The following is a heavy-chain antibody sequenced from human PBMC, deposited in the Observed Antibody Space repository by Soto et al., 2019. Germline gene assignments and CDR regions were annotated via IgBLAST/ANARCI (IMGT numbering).Heavy chain of an antibody. V-gene: IGHV3-7*01. CDR3: ARDSSGDPYYYYYYGMDV. CDR1: GLTFSSYW. J-gene: IGHJ6*02. Sequence: EVQLVESGGGLVQPGGSLRLSCAASGLTFSSYWMSWVRQAPGKGLEWVANIKQDGSEKYYVDSVKGRFTISRDNAKNSLYLQMNSLRAEDTAVYYCARDSSGDPYYYYYYGMDVWGQGTTVTVSS. D-gene: IGHD3-22*01. CDR2: IKQDGSEK.